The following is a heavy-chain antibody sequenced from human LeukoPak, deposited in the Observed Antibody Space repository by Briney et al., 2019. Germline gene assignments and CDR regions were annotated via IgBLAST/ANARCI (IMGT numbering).Heavy chain of an antibody. CDR3: ARGPPMTKSFPQDY. V-gene: IGHV1-2*02. D-gene: IGHD2-21*01. J-gene: IGHJ4*02. Sequence: ASVKVSCKASGYTFTDYFMHWVRQAPGQGLEWMGWINPNSGDTKSAQAFQGRVTMTRDTSVNTAYMELSSLRSDDTAVYYCARGPPMTKSFPQDYWGQGTLITVSS. CDR2: INPNSGDT. CDR1: GYTFTDYF.